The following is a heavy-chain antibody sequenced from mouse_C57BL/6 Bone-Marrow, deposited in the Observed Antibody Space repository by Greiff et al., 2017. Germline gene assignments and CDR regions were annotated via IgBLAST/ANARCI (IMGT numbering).Heavy chain of an antibody. CDR3: ANNYPFAY. Sequence: LVESGAELVKPGASVKLSCKASGYTFTSYWMHWVKQRPGQGLEWIGMIHPNSGSTNYNEKFKSKATLTVDKSSSTAYMQLSSLTSEDSAVYYCANNYPFAYWGQGTLVTVSA. CDR1: GYTFTSYW. J-gene: IGHJ3*01. CDR2: IHPNSGST. D-gene: IGHD1-3*01. V-gene: IGHV1-64*01.